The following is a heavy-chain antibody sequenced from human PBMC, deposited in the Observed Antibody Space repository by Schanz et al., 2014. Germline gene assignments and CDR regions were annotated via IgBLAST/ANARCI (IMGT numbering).Heavy chain of an antibody. D-gene: IGHD3-10*02. Sequence: QLQLQESGPGLVKPSETLSLTCTVSGGSISGSSYHWGWTRQPPGKGPEWIGYIYYSGSTKYNPSLKSRVTISVDTSKNQFSLKLSSVTAADTAVYYCARDVGHYGMDVWGQGTTVTVSS. CDR1: GGSISGSSYH. CDR2: IYYSGST. CDR3: ARDVGHYGMDV. J-gene: IGHJ6*02. V-gene: IGHV4-61*05.